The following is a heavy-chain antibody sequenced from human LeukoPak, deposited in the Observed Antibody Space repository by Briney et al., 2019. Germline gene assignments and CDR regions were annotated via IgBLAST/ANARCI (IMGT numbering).Heavy chain of an antibody. V-gene: IGHV4-61*01. CDR1: GYSISSGYY. D-gene: IGHD2-8*01. CDR3: ARGFCSSGACYRSWFDF. CDR2: VSYSGTT. Sequence: SETLSLTCTVSGYSISSGYYLSWIRQPPGKGLEWIGYVSYSGTTNYNPSLKSRVTISVDTPKSQFSLKLYSVTAADTAVYYCARGFCSSGACYRSWFDFWGQGTLVTVSS. J-gene: IGHJ5*01.